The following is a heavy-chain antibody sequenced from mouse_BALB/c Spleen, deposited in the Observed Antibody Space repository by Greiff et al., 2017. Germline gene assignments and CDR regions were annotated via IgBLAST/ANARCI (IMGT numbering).Heavy chain of an antibody. J-gene: IGHJ4*01. CDR2: INPYNDGT. CDR3: ARWDYYGSSYFYAMDY. D-gene: IGHD1-1*01. V-gene: IGHV1-14*01. CDR1: GYTFTSYV. Sequence: EVQLVESGPELVKPGASVKMSCKASGYTFTSYVMHWVKQKPGQGLEWIGYINPYNDGTKYNEKFKGKATLTSDKSSSTAYMELSSLTSEDSAVYYCARWDYYGSSYFYAMDYWGQGTSVTVSS.